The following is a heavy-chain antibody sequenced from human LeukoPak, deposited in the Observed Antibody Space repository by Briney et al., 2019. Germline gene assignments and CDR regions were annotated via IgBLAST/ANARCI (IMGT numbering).Heavy chain of an antibody. D-gene: IGHD6-13*01. CDR3: ARDSVAAARGLDYYYYMDV. V-gene: IGHV3-21*01. J-gene: IGHJ6*03. CDR2: ISSSSSYI. Sequence: PGWSLTLSCAACGSTFSSYSMKWVRQAAGKGLEWVSSISSSSSYIYYADSVKGRFTISRDNAKNSLYLQMNSLRAEDTAVYYCARDSVAAARGLDYYYYMDVGGKGTTVTVSS. CDR1: GSTFSSYS.